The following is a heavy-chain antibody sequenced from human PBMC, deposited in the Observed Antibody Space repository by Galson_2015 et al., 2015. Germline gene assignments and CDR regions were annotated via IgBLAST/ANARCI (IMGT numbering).Heavy chain of an antibody. CDR3: TRGAPQYWYFDL. CDR1: FTFSNYW. J-gene: IGHJ2*01. V-gene: IGHV3-7*03. CDR2: VKQDGSEK. Sequence: FTFSNYWMAWVRQAPGKGLEWVANVKQDGSEKHYVDSVKGRFVISSDNAKNSVYLQLNNLRAEDTAVYYCTRGAPQYWYFDLWGRGTLVTVSS.